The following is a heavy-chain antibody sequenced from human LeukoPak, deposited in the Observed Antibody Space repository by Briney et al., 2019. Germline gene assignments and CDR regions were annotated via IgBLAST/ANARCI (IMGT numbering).Heavy chain of an antibody. Sequence: GGSLRLSCAVSGFTFSNYFFNWVRQAPGKGLEWVSGVGGSGGATYYADSVKGRFTISRDNSRNTLYLQINSLRAEDTAVYYCAKVDWRSDCSAGSCPNWGQGTLVTVSS. J-gene: IGHJ4*02. CDR3: AKVDWRSDCSAGSCPN. CDR2: VGGSGGAT. CDR1: GFTFSNYF. D-gene: IGHD2-15*01. V-gene: IGHV3-23*01.